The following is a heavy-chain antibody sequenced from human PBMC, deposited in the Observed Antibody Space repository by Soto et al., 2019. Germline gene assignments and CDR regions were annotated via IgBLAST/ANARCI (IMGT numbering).Heavy chain of an antibody. D-gene: IGHD2-15*01. CDR1: GSTFGISD. CDR2: IIPIFGTA. Sequence: SANVSCRSSGSTFGISDVSWVRQAREQGLEWMRGIIPIFGTANYAQKFQGRVTITADESTSTAYMELSGLRSDDTAVYYCASAARTVVLFDYYCEGTLVTVSS. V-gene: IGHV1-69*01. CDR3: ASAARTVVLFDY. J-gene: IGHJ4*02.